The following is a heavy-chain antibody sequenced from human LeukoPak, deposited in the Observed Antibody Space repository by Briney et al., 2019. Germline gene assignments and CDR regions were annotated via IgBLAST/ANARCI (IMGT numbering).Heavy chain of an antibody. V-gene: IGHV3-21*01. CDR2: ISSSSSYI. Sequence: GGSLRLSCAASGFTFSSYSMNWVRQAPGKGLEWVSSISSSSSYIYYADSVKGRFTISRDNAKNSLYLQMSSLRAEDTAVYYCARDEVVVAAELDYWGQGTLVTVSS. D-gene: IGHD2-15*01. CDR1: GFTFSSYS. CDR3: ARDEVVVAAELDY. J-gene: IGHJ4*02.